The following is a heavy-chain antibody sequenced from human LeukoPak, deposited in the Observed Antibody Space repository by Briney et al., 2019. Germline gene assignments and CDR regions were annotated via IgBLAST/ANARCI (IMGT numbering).Heavy chain of an antibody. CDR1: GGSFSGYY. J-gene: IGHJ4*02. V-gene: IGHV4-34*01. Sequence: PSETLSLTCAVYGGSFSGYYWSWIRQPPGKGLEWIGEINHSGSTNYNPSLKSRVTISVDTSKNQFSLKLSSVTAADTAVYYCARGRQRRPRGLYFDYWGQGTLVTVSS. D-gene: IGHD3-10*01. CDR2: INHSGST. CDR3: ARGRQRRPRGLYFDY.